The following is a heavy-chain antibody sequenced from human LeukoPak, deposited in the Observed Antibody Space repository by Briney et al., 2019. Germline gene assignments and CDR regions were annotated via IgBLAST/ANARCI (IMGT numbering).Heavy chain of an antibody. CDR3: ATWGLHFDI. V-gene: IGHV1-2*06. CDR2: INPNSGGT. CDR1: GFTFTGYH. D-gene: IGHD3-16*01. Sequence: ASVKVSCKASGFTFTGYHMHWVRQAPGQGLQWMGRINPNSGGTNYAQKFQGRVTMTRDTSINTAYMELSRLTSDDTAVYFCATWGLHFDIWGQGTMVTVAS. J-gene: IGHJ3*02.